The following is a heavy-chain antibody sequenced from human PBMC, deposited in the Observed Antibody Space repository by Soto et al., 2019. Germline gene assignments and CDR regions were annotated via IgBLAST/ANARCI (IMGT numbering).Heavy chain of an antibody. D-gene: IGHD5-12*01. Sequence: SGPTLVNPTQTLTLTCTFSGFSFTTAGVAVGWIRQTPGGALEWLTLIYYNDDRRFSPSLKTRLTITGDTSKNQVVLSLTNVDPGDTDTYFCQNSDGGYEIIYFDFWGPGIPVTVSS. V-gene: IGHV2-5*01. CDR2: IYYNDDR. CDR1: GFSFTTAGVA. CDR3: QNSDGGYEIIYFDF. J-gene: IGHJ4*02.